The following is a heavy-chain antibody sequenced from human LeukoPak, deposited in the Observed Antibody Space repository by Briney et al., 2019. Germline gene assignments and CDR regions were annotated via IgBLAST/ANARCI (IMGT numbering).Heavy chain of an antibody. Sequence: PGGSLRLSCVASGFTFSNYAMSWVRQAPGKGLEWLSAFSFRDGLTDYGDSVKGRFTISGDNSKNTLFLQMNSLRAEDAAVYYCAKRSHLTGYFDNWGQGTLVTVSS. CDR3: AKRSHLTGYFDN. J-gene: IGHJ4*02. CDR2: FSFRDGLT. D-gene: IGHD1-20*01. V-gene: IGHV3-23*01. CDR1: GFTFSNYA.